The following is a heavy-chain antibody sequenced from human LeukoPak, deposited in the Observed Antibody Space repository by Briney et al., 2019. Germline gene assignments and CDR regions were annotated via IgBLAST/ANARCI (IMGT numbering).Heavy chain of an antibody. Sequence: GGSLRLPCVASGFAFNTAWMIWVRQAPGKGLEWVGRIKSEADDGATDYAAPVKGRFTIARDDSKSTLYLQMNSLKIEDTGVYYCSTVRGRYYYYALDFWGQGTTVTVSS. J-gene: IGHJ6*02. V-gene: IGHV3-15*01. D-gene: IGHD3-16*01. CDR1: GFAFNTAW. CDR2: IKSEADDGAT. CDR3: STVRGRYYYYALDF.